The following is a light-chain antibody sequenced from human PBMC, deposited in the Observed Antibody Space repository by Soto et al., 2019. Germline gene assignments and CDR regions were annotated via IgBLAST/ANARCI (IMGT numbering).Light chain of an antibody. CDR1: QSVSST. V-gene: IGKV3-15*01. CDR3: QQYNNWLIT. J-gene: IGKJ5*01. Sequence: EIVMTQSPATLYLSPGERATLSCRASQSVSSTFAGYHQKPGQSPRLLLYGASTRTTGIPARFSGSGAGTECTVTISSLQSEDVADFYCQQYNNWLITFGQGTRLEIK. CDR2: GAS.